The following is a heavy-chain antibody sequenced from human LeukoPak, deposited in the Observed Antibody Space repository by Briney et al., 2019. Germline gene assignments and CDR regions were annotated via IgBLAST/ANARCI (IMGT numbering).Heavy chain of an antibody. CDR2: INPHSGAT. J-gene: IGHJ5*02. D-gene: IGHD1-1*01. CDR3: ATSSTVTHTRDP. Sequence: GASVKVSCKASGYGLSDVYFNWVRQAPGQGLGWMGWINPHSGATNYAQRFQGRISMDASFDTAYIELSRLTSDDTAVYYCATSSTVTHTRDPWGQGTLVTVSS. CDR1: GYGLSDVY. V-gene: IGHV1-2*02.